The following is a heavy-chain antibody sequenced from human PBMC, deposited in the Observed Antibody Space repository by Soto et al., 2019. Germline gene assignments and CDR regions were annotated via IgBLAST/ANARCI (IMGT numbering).Heavy chain of an antibody. D-gene: IGHD2-15*01. CDR3: TSSVDVYCSGGRCLNDAFDT. CDR2: IYYSGST. CDR1: GGSISTYY. J-gene: IGHJ3*02. Sequence: SETLSLTCTVSGGSISTYYWSWIRQPPGKGLEWIGYIYYSGSTNYNPSLKSRVTISIDTSKHQFSLKLSSVTAADTAVYYCTSSVDVYCSGGRCLNDAFDTWGQGTMVTVSS. V-gene: IGHV4-59*08.